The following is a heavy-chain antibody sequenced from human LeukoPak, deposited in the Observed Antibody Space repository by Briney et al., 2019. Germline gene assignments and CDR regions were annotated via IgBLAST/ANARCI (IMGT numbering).Heavy chain of an antibody. CDR2: ISGSGGST. CDR1: GFTFSSHA. CDR3: AKVGGDYTPYYFDY. Sequence: GGPLRLSCAASGFTFSSHAMSWVRQAPGKGLEWVSAISGSGGSTYYADSVKGRFTISRDNSKNTLYLQMNSLRAEDTAVYYCAKVGGDYTPYYFDYWGQGTLVTVSS. J-gene: IGHJ4*02. D-gene: IGHD4-17*01. V-gene: IGHV3-23*01.